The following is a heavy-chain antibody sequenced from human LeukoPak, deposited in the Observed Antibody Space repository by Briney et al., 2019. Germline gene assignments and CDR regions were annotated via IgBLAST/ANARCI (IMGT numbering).Heavy chain of an antibody. D-gene: IGHD1/OR15-1a*01. J-gene: IGHJ6*02. CDR3: ARDRLEERYYYYYGMDV. CDR1: AHTFTSTY. CDR2: TNNSGDST. V-gene: IGHV1-46*01. Sequence: ASVKLSNPAYAHTFTSTYMHCARHAPGQWVVCMGITNNSGDSTSYAQKFQGRVTMTRDTSTSTVYMELSSLRSEDTAVYCCARDRLEERYYYYYGMDVWGQGTTVTVSS.